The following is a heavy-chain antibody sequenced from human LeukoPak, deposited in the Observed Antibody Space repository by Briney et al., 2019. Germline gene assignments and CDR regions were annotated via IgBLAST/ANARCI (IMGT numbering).Heavy chain of an antibody. V-gene: IGHV3-7*03. CDR1: GFTLSIYW. D-gene: IGHD3-9*01. CDR2: IKQDGSES. J-gene: IGHJ4*02. Sequence: GGSLRLSCAASGFTLSIYWMSWVRQAPGKGLEWVANIKQDGSESHYVDSVKGRFTISRDNAKNSLYLQMNSLRAEDTAVYYCARVPDHYDILTGQIRGRGYWGQGTLVTVSS. CDR3: ARVPDHYDILTGQIRGRGY.